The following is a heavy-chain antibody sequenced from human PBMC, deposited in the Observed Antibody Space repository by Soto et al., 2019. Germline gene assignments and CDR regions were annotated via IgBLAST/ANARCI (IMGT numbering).Heavy chain of an antibody. J-gene: IGHJ4*02. Sequence: GASVKVSCKTSGYTFTGYYIYWVRQAPGQGLEWMGWINPHSGGTDSSQKFQGRVTMTRDTSISTAYTELSRLRSDDTAVYYCAGTYCSSTTCPTTYWGQGTLVTVSS. CDR1: GYTFTGYY. D-gene: IGHD2-2*01. V-gene: IGHV1-2*02. CDR2: INPHSGGT. CDR3: AGTYCSSTTCPTTY.